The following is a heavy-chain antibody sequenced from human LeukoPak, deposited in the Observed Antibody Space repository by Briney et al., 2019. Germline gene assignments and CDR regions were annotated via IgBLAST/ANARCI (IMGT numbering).Heavy chain of an antibody. J-gene: IGHJ4*02. Sequence: PGGSLRLSCAASGFTFSSYALSWVRQAPGKGLEWVSAISGSGGSTYYADSVKGRFTISRDNSKNTLYLQMNSLRAEDTAVYYCAKVTTAASQYYFDYWGQETLVTVSS. D-gene: IGHD6-25*01. CDR1: GFTFSSYA. CDR3: AKVTTAASQYYFDY. V-gene: IGHV3-23*01. CDR2: ISGSGGST.